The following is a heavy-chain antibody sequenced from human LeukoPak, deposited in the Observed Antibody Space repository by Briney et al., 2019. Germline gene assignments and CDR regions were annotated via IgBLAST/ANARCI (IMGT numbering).Heavy chain of an antibody. CDR2: ILPIFGTA. CDR1: GGTFSSYA. J-gene: IGHJ2*01. Sequence: EASVKVSCKASGGTFSSYAISWVRQAPGQGLEWMGGILPIFGTANYAQKFQGRVTITTDESTSTAYMELSSLRSEDTAVYYCARVPGSSHWYFDLWGRGTLVTVSS. CDR3: ARVPGSSHWYFDL. D-gene: IGHD1-26*01. V-gene: IGHV1-69*05.